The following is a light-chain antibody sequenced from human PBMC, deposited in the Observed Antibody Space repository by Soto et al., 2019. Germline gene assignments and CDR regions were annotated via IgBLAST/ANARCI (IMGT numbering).Light chain of an antibody. CDR1: QSVRNNY. J-gene: IGKJ1*01. Sequence: LTQAPGTHSLSPLPAPTLSSTVSQSVRNNYLTWYQQKPGQSPRRLIYGVSNRASGIPDRFSGSGSGTDFTLTISDVEAEDVGVYYCMQGTHWPPTFGQGTKVDIK. CDR3: MQGTHWPPT. V-gene: IGKV3D-20*02. CDR2: GVS.